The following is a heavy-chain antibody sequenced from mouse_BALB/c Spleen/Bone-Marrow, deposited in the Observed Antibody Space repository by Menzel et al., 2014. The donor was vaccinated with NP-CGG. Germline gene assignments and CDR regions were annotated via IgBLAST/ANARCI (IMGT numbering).Heavy chain of an antibody. CDR2: IDPANGNT. CDR1: GFNIKDTY. D-gene: IGHD1-1*01. V-gene: IGHV14-3*02. Sequence: VQLQQSGAELVKPGASVKLSCTASGFNIKDTYMHWVKQRPELGLEWIGRIDPANGNTKYDPKFQGKATITADTSSNTAYLQLSSLTSEDTAVYYCAFYYYGSSPFAYWGQGTLVTVSA. J-gene: IGHJ3*01. CDR3: AFYYYGSSPFAY.